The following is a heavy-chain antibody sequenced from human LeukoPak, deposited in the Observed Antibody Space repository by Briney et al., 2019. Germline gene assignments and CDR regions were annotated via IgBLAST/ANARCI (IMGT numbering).Heavy chain of an antibody. Sequence: ASVKVSCKASGYTFTAHYMHWVRQAPRQGLEWMGWINPNTGGTRFVQKLQGRVAMTRDTSISTVYMELSSLGSDDTAIYYCARTASCGSNCYYFFDYWGQGALVTVSS. D-gene: IGHD2-21*02. CDR3: ARTASCGSNCYYFFDY. CDR2: INPNTGGT. J-gene: IGHJ4*02. V-gene: IGHV1-2*02. CDR1: GYTFTAHY.